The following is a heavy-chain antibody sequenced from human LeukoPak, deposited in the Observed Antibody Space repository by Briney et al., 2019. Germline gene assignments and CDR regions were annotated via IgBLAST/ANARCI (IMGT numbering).Heavy chain of an antibody. D-gene: IGHD2-15*01. CDR2: ISSSGSTI. V-gene: IGHV3-48*03. J-gene: IGHJ4*02. CDR3: ASGRGVYCSGGSCSYFNY. Sequence: GGSLTLSCAASGFTFSSYEMNWVRQAPGKGLEWVSYISSSGSTIYYADSVKGGFTISRDNAKNPLYLQMNSLRAEDTAVYYCASGRGVYCSGGSCSYFNYWGQGTLVTVSS. CDR1: GFTFSSYE.